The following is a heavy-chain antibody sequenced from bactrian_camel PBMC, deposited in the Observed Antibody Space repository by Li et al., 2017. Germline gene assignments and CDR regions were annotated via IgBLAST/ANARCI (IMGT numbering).Heavy chain of an antibody. D-gene: IGHD3*01. CDR1: GYQWSDNS. J-gene: IGHJ4*01. Sequence: QVQLVESGGGSVQPGGSLRLSCTASGYQWSDNSMGWFRQAPGKEREGVASICSIPVYADSVKGRFTISLNTAKSTLYLQMNSLEPEDTAMYYCAAARTVYAGDVLGRNQYEYWGQGTQVTVS. CDR3: AAARTVYAGDVLGRNQYEY. V-gene: IGHV3S53*01. CDR2: ICSIP.